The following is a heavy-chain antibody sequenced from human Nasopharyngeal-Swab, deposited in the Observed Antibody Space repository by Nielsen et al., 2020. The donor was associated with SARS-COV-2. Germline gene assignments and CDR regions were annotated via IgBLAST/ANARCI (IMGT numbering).Heavy chain of an antibody. J-gene: IGHJ4*02. CDR2: ISQDGSAK. V-gene: IGHV3-7*01. CDR3: VRDVDRSLDY. CDR1: GFTFSKYW. Sequence: GESLKISCEASGFTFSKYWMTWVRQAPAKGLEGVATISQDGSAKTYVDSVKGRFTMSRDNAKNSLYLQMNSLRVEDTAVYYCVRDVDRSLDYWGQGTLVTVSS.